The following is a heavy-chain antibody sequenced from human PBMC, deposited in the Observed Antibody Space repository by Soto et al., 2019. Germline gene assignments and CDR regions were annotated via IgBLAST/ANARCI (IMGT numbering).Heavy chain of an antibody. CDR2: IIPIFGTA. V-gene: IGHV1-69*13. J-gene: IGHJ4*02. D-gene: IGHD5-12*01. Sequence: SVKVSCKASGGTFSSYAISWVRQAPGQGLEWMGGIIPIFGTANYAQKFQGRVTITADESTSTAYMELSSLRSEDTAVYYCARIYSGYDYPDYWGQGTLVTVYS. CDR1: GGTFSSYA. CDR3: ARIYSGYDYPDY.